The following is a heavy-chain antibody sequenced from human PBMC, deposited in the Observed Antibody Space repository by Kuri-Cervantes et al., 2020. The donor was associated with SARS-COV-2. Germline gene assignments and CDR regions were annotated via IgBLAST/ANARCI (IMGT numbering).Heavy chain of an antibody. V-gene: IGHV3-23*01. D-gene: IGHD6-6*01. J-gene: IGHJ3*02. Sequence: GESLKISCVVSGFTFSNQGMHWVRQAPGKGLEWVSAISGSGGSTYYADSVKGRFTISRDNSKNTLYLQMNSLRAEDTAVYYCAKDPQLGDAFDIWGQGPMVPVSS. CDR1: GFTFSNQG. CDR2: ISGSGGST. CDR3: AKDPQLGDAFDI.